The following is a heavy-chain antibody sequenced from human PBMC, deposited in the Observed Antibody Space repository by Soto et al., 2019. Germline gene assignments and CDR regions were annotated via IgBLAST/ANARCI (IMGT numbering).Heavy chain of an antibody. V-gene: IGHV3-33*01. J-gene: IGHJ4*02. CDR2: IWYDGSNQ. D-gene: IGHD6-6*01. CDR1: GFTFNNYG. CDR3: VRDYPPSPY. Sequence: GGSLRLSCAASGFTFNNYGMHWVRQAPGKGLEWVAIIWYDGSNQYYADSVKGRFTVSRDNSKNTLYLQMNSLRAEDTAVYFCVRDYPPSPYWGQGTLVTVSS.